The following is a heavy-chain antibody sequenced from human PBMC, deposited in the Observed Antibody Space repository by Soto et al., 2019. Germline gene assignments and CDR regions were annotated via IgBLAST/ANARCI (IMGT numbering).Heavy chain of an antibody. J-gene: IGHJ5*02. Sequence: GGSLRLSCAASGFTFSSYGMRRVRQAPGKGLEWVAVISYDGSNKYCADSVKGRFTISRDNSKNTLYLQMNSLRAEDTAVYYCAKDLKPGYCISTSCYSPWFDPWGQGTLVTVSS. V-gene: IGHV3-30*18. CDR3: AKDLKPGYCISTSCYSPWFDP. CDR2: ISYDGSNK. CDR1: GFTFSSYG. D-gene: IGHD2-2*02.